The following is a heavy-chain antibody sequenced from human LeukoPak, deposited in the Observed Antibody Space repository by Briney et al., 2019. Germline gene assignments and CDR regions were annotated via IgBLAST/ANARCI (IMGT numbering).Heavy chain of an antibody. CDR2: INGGNGNT. Sequence: ASVKVSCKASGYTFTSYAMHWVRQAPGQRLEWMAWINGGNGNTKYSQRFQGRVTITRDTSASTVYMELSGLRSEDTAVYYCARDVVTGTNYYFDYWGQGTLVTVSS. CDR1: GYTFTSYA. CDR3: ARDVVTGTNYYFDY. J-gene: IGHJ4*02. D-gene: IGHD1/OR15-1a*01. V-gene: IGHV1-3*01.